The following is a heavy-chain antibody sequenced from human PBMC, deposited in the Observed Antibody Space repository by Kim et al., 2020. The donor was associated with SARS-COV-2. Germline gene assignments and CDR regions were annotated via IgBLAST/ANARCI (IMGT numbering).Heavy chain of an antibody. Sequence: LKSRVTISVDTSKNQFSLKVSSVTAADTAVYYCARVVATNHYYYYGMDVWGQGTTVTVSS. CDR3: ARVVATNHYYYYGMDV. J-gene: IGHJ6*02. V-gene: IGHV4-39*07. D-gene: IGHD5-12*01.